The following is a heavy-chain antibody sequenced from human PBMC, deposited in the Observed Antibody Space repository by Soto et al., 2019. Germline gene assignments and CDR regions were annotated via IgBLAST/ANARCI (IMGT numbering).Heavy chain of an antibody. J-gene: IGHJ4*02. D-gene: IGHD2-2*01. CDR3: AKVDVVVPAAPPSYSSSPYYFDY. Sequence: VGSLRLSCAASGFTFSSYAMSWVRQAPGKGLEWVSVISGSGGSTYYADSVKGRFTISRDNSKNTLYLQMNSLRAEDTAVYYCAKVDVVVPAAPPSYSSSPYYFDYWGQGTLVTVSS. CDR1: GFTFSSYA. CDR2: ISGSGGST. V-gene: IGHV3-23*01.